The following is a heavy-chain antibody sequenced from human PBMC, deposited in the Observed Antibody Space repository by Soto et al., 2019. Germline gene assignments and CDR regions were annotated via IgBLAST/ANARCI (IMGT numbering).Heavy chain of an antibody. Sequence: GGSMILSSGASGFNFGSYAVSWVSQEPGKGLEWVSAISGSGGSTYYADSVKGRFTISRDNSKNTLYLQMNSLRAEDTAVYYCAKSIFSSSWYNWFDPWGQGTLVTVSS. D-gene: IGHD6-13*01. CDR1: GFNFGSYA. J-gene: IGHJ5*02. CDR3: AKSIFSSSWYNWFDP. V-gene: IGHV3-23*01. CDR2: ISGSGGST.